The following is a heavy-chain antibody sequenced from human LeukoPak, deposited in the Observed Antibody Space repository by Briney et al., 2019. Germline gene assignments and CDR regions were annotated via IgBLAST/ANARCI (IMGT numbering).Heavy chain of an antibody. V-gene: IGHV3-66*01. CDR1: GFTVTSNY. Sequence: GGSLRLSCAVSGFTVTSNYISWVRQAPGKRLEWVSVIYDGDKTHYADSVKGRFSISKDNSKNIVYLQMNNLRVEDTPVYSCARDGSANNLCTFDVWGQGTMVTVSS. J-gene: IGHJ3*01. CDR2: IYDGDKT. CDR3: ARDGSANNLCTFDV. D-gene: IGHD4/OR15-4a*01.